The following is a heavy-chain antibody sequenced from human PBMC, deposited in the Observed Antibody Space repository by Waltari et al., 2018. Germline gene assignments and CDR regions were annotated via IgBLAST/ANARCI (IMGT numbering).Heavy chain of an antibody. Sequence: EVQLVESGGGSVQPGGSLRLSCEASGMTFSNYWMNWVRQAPGKGLEWVANIKQDGSEKNYVDSVEGRFSISRDNAQNSLYLQMNSLRAEDTAIYYCVTGLTTVTAKDYFDHWGQGALVTVSS. CDR3: VTGLTTVTAKDYFDH. CDR1: GMTFSNYW. V-gene: IGHV3-7*01. D-gene: IGHD4-17*01. J-gene: IGHJ4*02. CDR2: IKQDGSEK.